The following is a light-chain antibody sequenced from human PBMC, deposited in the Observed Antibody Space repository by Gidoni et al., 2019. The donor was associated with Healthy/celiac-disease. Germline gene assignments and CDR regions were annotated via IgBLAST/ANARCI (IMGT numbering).Light chain of an antibody. J-gene: IGKJ4*01. CDR1: QSLVYSDGNTY. CDR2: KVS. Sequence: DVVMTQSPLSLPVTLGQPASISCRSSQSLVYSDGNTYLNWFQQRPGQSPRRLIYKVSNRDSGVPDRFSGRGSGTDFTLKISRVEAEDVGVYYCMQGTHWPPRLTFGGGTKVEIK. CDR3: MQGTHWPPRLT. V-gene: IGKV2-30*01.